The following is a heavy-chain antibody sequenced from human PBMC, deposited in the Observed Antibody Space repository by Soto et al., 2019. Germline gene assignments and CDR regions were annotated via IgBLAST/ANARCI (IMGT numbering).Heavy chain of an antibody. V-gene: IGHV3-30-3*01. D-gene: IGHD3-3*01. Sequence: QVQLVESGGGVVQPGRSLRLSCAASGFTFSSYAMHWVRQAPGKGLEWVAVISYDGSNKYYADSVKGRFTISRDNSKNTLYLQMNSLRAEDTAVYYCARDRKYYDFWSGYEGWGWFDPWGQGTLVTVSS. CDR2: ISYDGSNK. J-gene: IGHJ5*02. CDR1: GFTFSSYA. CDR3: ARDRKYYDFWSGYEGWGWFDP.